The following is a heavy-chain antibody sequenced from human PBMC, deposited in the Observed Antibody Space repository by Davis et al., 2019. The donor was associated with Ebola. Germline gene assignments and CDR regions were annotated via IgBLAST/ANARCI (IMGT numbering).Heavy chain of an antibody. J-gene: IGHJ4*02. D-gene: IGHD4-17*01. CDR1: GGSISSGGYY. CDR2: IYYSGST. CDR3: ARTTVTTRHFDY. Sequence: MPSETLSLTCTVSGGSISSGGYYWSWIRQHPGKGLEWIGYIYYSGSTYYNPSLKSRVTISVDTSKNQFSLKLSSVTAADTAVYYCARTTVTTRHFDYWGQGTLVTVSS. V-gene: IGHV4-31*03.